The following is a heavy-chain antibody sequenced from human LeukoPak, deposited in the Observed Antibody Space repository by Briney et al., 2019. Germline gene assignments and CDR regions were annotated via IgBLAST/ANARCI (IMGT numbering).Heavy chain of an antibody. Sequence: GGSLRLSCAASGFTFSSYGMHWVRQAPGKGLEWVAVISYDGSNKYYADSVKGRFTISRDNSKNTLYLQMNSLRAEDTAVYYCARARGYYGAVEYFQHWGQGTLVTVSS. J-gene: IGHJ1*01. CDR2: ISYDGSNK. V-gene: IGHV3-30*03. D-gene: IGHD4-17*01. CDR1: GFTFSSYG. CDR3: ARARGYYGAVEYFQH.